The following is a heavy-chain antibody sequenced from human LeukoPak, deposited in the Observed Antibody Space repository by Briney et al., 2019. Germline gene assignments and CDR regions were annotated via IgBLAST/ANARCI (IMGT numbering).Heavy chain of an antibody. D-gene: IGHD6-13*01. CDR1: GFTFSSYS. V-gene: IGHV3-48*01. CDR3: ARDREGAAAGLMYFDY. Sequence: GGSLRLSCAASGFTFSSYSMNWVRQAPGKGLEWISYITTSGGAKNYADSVKGRFTISRDNAEKSLYLQMNRLRAEDTAVYYCARDREGAAAGLMYFDYWGQGTLVTVSS. J-gene: IGHJ4*02. CDR2: ITTSGGAK.